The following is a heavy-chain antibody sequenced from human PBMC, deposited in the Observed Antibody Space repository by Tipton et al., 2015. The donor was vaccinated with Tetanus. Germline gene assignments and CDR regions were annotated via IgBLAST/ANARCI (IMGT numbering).Heavy chain of an antibody. J-gene: IGHJ6*02. CDR3: AKDRTDIVPTIYYYYYALDV. V-gene: IGHV3-23*01. CDR1: GFTFSSYA. Sequence: SLRLSCAASGFTFSSYAMSWVRQAPGKGLEWVSGISGSGGSTYYADSVKGRFTISRDNSKNTVYLQMDSLRAEDTAVYYCAKDRTDIVPTIYYYYYALDVWGQGTTVTVSS. D-gene: IGHD5-12*01. CDR2: ISGSGGST.